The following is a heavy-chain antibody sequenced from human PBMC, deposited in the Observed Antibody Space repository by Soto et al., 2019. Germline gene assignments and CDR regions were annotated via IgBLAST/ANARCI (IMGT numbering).Heavy chain of an antibody. CDR2: IYPGDSDT. Sequence: GESLKISCKGSGYSFIDYWIGWVRQVPGKGLEWMGVIYPGDSDTRYSPSFQGHVTISADKSISTAYLQWSSLKASDTAMYYCALWLLRSHNDGMDGWGQGNTVTISS. D-gene: IGHD5-18*01. V-gene: IGHV5-51*01. CDR3: ALWLLRSHNDGMDG. J-gene: IGHJ6*02. CDR1: GYSFIDYW.